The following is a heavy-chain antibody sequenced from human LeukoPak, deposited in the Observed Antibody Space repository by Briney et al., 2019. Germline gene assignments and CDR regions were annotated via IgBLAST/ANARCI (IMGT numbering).Heavy chain of an antibody. V-gene: IGHV3-74*01. CDR1: GFTFSSYW. D-gene: IGHD6-13*01. Sequence: HPGGSLRLSCAASGFTFSSYWMHWVRQAPGKGLVWVSRINSDGSSTSYADSVKGRFTISRDNAKNMLYLQMNSLRTEDTAVYYCAKDLAYSSSWWGMGYFDYWGQGTLVTVSS. CDR3: AKDLAYSSSWWGMGYFDY. J-gene: IGHJ4*02. CDR2: INSDGSST.